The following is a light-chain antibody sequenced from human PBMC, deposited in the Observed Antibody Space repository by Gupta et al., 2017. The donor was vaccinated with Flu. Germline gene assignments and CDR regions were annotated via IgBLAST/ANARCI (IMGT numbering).Light chain of an antibody. J-gene: IGKJ5*01. V-gene: IGKV3-11*01. CDR2: DAS. CDR3: QQRSNWPPIT. Sequence: EIVLPQSPATLSLSPGKRATLSCRASQSVSSYLAWYQQKPGQAPRLLIYDASNRATGIPARFSGSGSGTDFTLTISSPEPEDFAVYYCQQRSNWPPITFGQGTRLEIK. CDR1: QSVSSY.